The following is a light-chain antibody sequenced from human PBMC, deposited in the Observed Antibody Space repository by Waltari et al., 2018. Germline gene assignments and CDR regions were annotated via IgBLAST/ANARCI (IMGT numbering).Light chain of an antibody. Sequence: DIVMTQSPLSLPVTPGEPASISCRSSQSLLHGNGLNYLDWYLQKPGQSPQLLIYLGSNRASGVPDRISGSGSGTDCTLKISRVEADDVGVYYCMQALQTPFIFGPGTKLDVK. CDR2: LGS. CDR3: MQALQTPFI. CDR1: QSLLHGNGLNY. V-gene: IGKV2-28*01. J-gene: IGKJ3*01.